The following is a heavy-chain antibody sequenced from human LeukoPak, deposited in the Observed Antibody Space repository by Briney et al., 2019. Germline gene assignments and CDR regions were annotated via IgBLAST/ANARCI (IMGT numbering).Heavy chain of an antibody. CDR1: GFTFSTYW. CDR3: ARAPSEIGGYYPEYFRH. CDR2: IKSDGST. D-gene: IGHD3-22*01. Sequence: GGTLRLSCAASGFTFSTYWMHWVRQAPGKGLVWVSRIKSDGSTNYAASVKGRFTISRDNTNNTPSLQMNSLRPEDTGVYYCARAPSEIGGYYPEYFRHWGQGTLITVSS. V-gene: IGHV3-74*01. J-gene: IGHJ1*01.